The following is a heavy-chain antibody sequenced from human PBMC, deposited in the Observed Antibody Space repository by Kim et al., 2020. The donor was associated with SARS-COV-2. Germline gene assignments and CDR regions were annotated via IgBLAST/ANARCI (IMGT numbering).Heavy chain of an antibody. CDR2: ISSSSSYT. D-gene: IGHD6-13*01. J-gene: IGHJ6*02. Sequence: GGSLRLSCAASGFTFSDYYMSWIRQAPGKGLEWVSYISSSSSYTNYADSVKGRFTISRDNAKNSLYLQMNSLRAEDTAVYYCARENQQLVQGYYYGMDVWGQGTTVTVSS. V-gene: IGHV3-11*06. CDR3: ARENQQLVQGYYYGMDV. CDR1: GFTFSDYY.